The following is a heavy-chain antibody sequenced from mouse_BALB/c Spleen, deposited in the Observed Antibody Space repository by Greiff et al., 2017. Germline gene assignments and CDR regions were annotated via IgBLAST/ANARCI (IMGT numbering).Heavy chain of an antibody. CDR3: ASGDYYGSSYNYYAMDY. Sequence: VQLQQPGAELVKPGTSVKLSCKASGYNFTSYWINWVKLRPGQGLEWIGDIYPGSGSTNYNEKFKSKATLTVDTSSSTAYMQLSSLASEDSALYYCASGDYYGSSYNYYAMDYWGQGTSVTVSS. J-gene: IGHJ4*01. V-gene: IGHV1-55*01. CDR2: IYPGSGST. CDR1: GYNFTSYW. D-gene: IGHD1-1*01.